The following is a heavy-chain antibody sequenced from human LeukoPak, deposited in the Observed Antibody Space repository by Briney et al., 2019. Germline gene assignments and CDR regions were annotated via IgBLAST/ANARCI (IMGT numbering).Heavy chain of an antibody. CDR3: ASSSRPYGTGTYSXDX. CDR1: GYSFTTYW. CDR2: IYPGDSDT. Sequence: PGESLKISCKGSGYSFTTYWIGWVRQMPGKGLEWMGVIYPGDSDTRYSPSFQGQVTISADKSISTAYLQWSRLKASDTAIYYCASSSRPYGTGTYSXDXWGXXXXVT. J-gene: IGHJ4*01. V-gene: IGHV5-51*01. D-gene: IGHD3-10*01.